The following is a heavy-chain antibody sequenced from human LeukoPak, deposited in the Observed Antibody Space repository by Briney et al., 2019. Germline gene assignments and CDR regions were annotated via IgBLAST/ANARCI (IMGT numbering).Heavy chain of an antibody. V-gene: IGHV4-34*01. CDR1: GGSFSGYF. Sequence: SETLSLTCAVYGGSFSGYFWSWIRQPPGKGLEWIGEINHSGRTYFNPSLKSRVTISVDTSKNQFSLKLSSVTAADTAVYYCARNYGGPYYFDYWGQGTLVTVSS. CDR3: ARNYGGPYYFDY. CDR2: INHSGRT. J-gene: IGHJ4*02. D-gene: IGHD4-23*01.